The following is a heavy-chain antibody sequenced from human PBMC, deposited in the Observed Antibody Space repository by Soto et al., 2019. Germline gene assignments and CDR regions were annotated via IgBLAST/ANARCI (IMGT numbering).Heavy chain of an antibody. D-gene: IGHD2-15*01. Sequence: SVKVSCKASGGTFSSYAISWVRQAPGQGLEWMGGIIPIFGTANYAQKFQGRVTITADESTSTAYMELSSLRSEDTAVYCCARNGGGSSYRYFDYWGQGTLVTVSS. CDR3: ARNGGGSSYRYFDY. CDR2: IIPIFGTA. V-gene: IGHV1-69*13. J-gene: IGHJ4*02. CDR1: GGTFSSYA.